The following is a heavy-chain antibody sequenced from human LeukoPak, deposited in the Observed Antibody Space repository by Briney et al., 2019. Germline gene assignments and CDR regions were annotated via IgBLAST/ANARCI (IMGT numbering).Heavy chain of an antibody. CDR3: ARELYSSGWYFGPSGDAFDI. CDR2: IYTSGST. CDR1: GGSFSGYY. V-gene: IGHV4-59*10. J-gene: IGHJ3*02. Sequence: PSETLSLTCAAFGGSFSGYYWSWVRQPVGKGLEWIRRIYTSGSTNYNPSLKSRVTMSVDTSKNQFSPKLSSVTAADTAVYYWARELYSSGWYFGPSGDAFDISGQGKMVTVSS. D-gene: IGHD6-19*01.